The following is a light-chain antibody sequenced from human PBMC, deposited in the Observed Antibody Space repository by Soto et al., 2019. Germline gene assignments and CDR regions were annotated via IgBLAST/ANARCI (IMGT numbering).Light chain of an antibody. CDR3: QQADSFPLT. CDR2: AAF. J-gene: IGKJ5*01. Sequence: DIQMTQSPSSVSASVGDRVTITCRASQDISSWLAWYQQKPGKAPKLLIYAAFNLQTGVPLRFSGSGSGTHFSLTINGLQPEDVATYYCQQADSFPLTFGQGTRLDIK. CDR1: QDISSW. V-gene: IGKV1D-12*01.